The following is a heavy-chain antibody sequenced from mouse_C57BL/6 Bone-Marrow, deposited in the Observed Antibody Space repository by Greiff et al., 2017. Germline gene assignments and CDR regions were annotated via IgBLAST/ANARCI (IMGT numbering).Heavy chain of an antibody. CDR2: IDPSDSYT. CDR1: GYTFTSYW. D-gene: IGHD2-4*01. J-gene: IGHJ4*01. V-gene: IGHV1-69*01. Sequence: QVQLQQSGAELVMPGASVKLSCKASGYTFTSYWMHWVKQRPGQGLEWIGEIDPSDSYTNYNQKFKGKSTLTVDKSSSTAYMQLSSLTSEDSAVYYCAREGLYYDYDFGDYSALDFWGRGTSVTVSS. CDR3: AREGLYYDYDFGDYSALDF.